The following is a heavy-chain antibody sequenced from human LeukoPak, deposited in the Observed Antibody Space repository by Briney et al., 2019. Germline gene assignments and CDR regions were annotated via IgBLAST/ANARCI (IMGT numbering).Heavy chain of an antibody. V-gene: IGHV3-23*01. CDR1: GFTFSSYA. J-gene: IGHJ4*02. Sequence: GGSLRLSCAASGFTFSSYAMSWVRQAPGKGLEWVSGMHGSGRKTNYADSVKGRFTISRDNSKNMVYLQLNSLRDEDTAVYFCTRPHIDDDYYYFQYWGQGILVTVSS. CDR2: MHGSGRKT. D-gene: IGHD3-16*01. CDR3: TRPHIDDDYYYFQY.